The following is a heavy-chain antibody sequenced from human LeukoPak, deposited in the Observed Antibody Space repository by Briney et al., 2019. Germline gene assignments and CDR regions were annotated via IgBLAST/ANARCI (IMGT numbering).Heavy chain of an antibody. CDR1: GDSVSNKNTA. CDR3: ARDSSGYYYDSSGYYHDYYYGMDV. Sequence: SQTLSLTCGISGDSVSNKNTAWNWIRQSPSRGLEWLGRTYYRSKWYNDSAVSVKSRITITPDTSRNQFSLQLNSVSPEDTAVYYCARDSSGYYYDSSGYYHDYYYGMDVWGQGTTVTVSS. D-gene: IGHD3-22*01. CDR2: TYYRSKWYN. V-gene: IGHV6-1*01. J-gene: IGHJ6*02.